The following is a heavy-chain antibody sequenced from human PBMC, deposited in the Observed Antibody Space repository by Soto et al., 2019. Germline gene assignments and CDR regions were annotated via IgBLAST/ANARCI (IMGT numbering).Heavy chain of an antibody. V-gene: IGHV4-31*03. CDR1: GDSISRDGYY. J-gene: IGHJ4*02. D-gene: IGHD3-22*01. Sequence: SETLSLTCTFSGDSISRDGYYWSWIRQHPGKGLEWIGYIYYSGSTFYNPSLKRRVTISRDTSQNQFSLKLSSVTAADTAVYYCARSRYYDSSGVGYWGQGALVTVSS. CDR3: ARSRYYDSSGVGY. CDR2: IYYSGST.